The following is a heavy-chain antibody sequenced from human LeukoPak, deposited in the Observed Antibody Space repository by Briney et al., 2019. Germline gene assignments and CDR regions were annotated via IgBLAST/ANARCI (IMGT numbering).Heavy chain of an antibody. Sequence: GGSLRLSCAASGFTFSSYGMHWVRQAPGKGLDWVAYIRYDGSNKYYADSMKGRFTISRDNSKKPLYLQMNSLRAEGAAVYYCAKAGARSRSEFDYWGQRTNVTVSS. J-gene: IGHJ4*02. CDR1: GFTFSSYG. CDR2: IRYDGSNK. D-gene: IGHD2-15*01. V-gene: IGHV3-30*02. CDR3: AKAGARSRSEFDY.